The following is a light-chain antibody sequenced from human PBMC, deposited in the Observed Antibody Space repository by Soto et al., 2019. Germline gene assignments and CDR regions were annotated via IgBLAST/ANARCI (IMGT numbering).Light chain of an antibody. V-gene: IGKV1-5*03. Sequence: DIQMTQSPSTLSASEGDRVTISCRASQSVSIWLAWYQQKPGRAPKLLIYKSSILESGVPSRFSGSGSGTEFTLTISSLQAEDFASYYCQQLRSYPSTFGGGTKVDIK. CDR3: QQLRSYPST. CDR1: QSVSIW. CDR2: KSS. J-gene: IGKJ4*01.